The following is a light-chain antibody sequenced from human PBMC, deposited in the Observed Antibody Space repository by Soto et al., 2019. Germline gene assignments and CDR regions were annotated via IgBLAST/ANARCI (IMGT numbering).Light chain of an antibody. CDR2: DVS. J-gene: IGLJ1*01. V-gene: IGLV2-11*01. Sequence: QSALTQPRSVSGSPGQSVTIAFTGTSRDVGGYNYVSWYQQHPGKAPKFMIYDVSQRPSGVPARFSGSKSGNTASLTISGLQAEYEADYYCCSYAGSYTYVFGTGTKLTVL. CDR1: SRDVGGYNY. CDR3: CSYAGSYTYV.